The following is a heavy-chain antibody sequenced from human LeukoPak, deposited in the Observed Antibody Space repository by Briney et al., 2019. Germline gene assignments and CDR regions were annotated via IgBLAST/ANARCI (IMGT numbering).Heavy chain of an antibody. CDR3: AKGHTDYGTGFDL. V-gene: IGHV3-30*18. CDR2: ISYDGSNK. Sequence: PGGSLRLSCAASGFTFSSYGMHWVRQAPGKGLEWVAVISYDGSNKYYADSVKGRFTISRDNSRNTLYLHMNSLRDEDTAIYFCAKGHTDYGTGFDLWGQGTLVTVSS. CDR1: GFTFSSYG. D-gene: IGHD4-17*01. J-gene: IGHJ4*02.